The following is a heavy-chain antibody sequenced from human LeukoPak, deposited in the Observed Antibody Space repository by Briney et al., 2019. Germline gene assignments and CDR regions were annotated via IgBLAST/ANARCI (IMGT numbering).Heavy chain of an antibody. D-gene: IGHD2-15*01. V-gene: IGHV3-21*01. CDR2: ISGSSSYI. J-gene: IGHJ4*02. Sequence: GGSLRLSRAASGLTFSSYSMNWVRQVPGKGLEWVSSISGSSSYIYYADSVKGRFTISRDNAKKSLWLQMNSLRAEDTAVYYCAIGYCSSDNCPDYWGQGTLVTVSS. CDR3: AIGYCSSDNCPDY. CDR1: GLTFSSYS.